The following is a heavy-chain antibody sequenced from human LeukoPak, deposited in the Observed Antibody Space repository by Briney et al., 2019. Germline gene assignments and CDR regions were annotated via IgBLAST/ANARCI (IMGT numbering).Heavy chain of an antibody. CDR3: ARGFDRGHIVLMVYAIRGDAFDI. CDR1: GFTFSSYA. J-gene: IGHJ3*02. CDR2: ISGSGGST. Sequence: PGGSLRLSCAASGFTFSSYAMSWVRQAPGKGLEWVSAISGSGGSTYYADSVKGRFTISRDNAKNSLYLQMNSLRAEDTAVYYCARGFDRGHIVLMVYAIRGDAFDIWGQGTMVTVSS. D-gene: IGHD2-8*01. V-gene: IGHV3-23*01.